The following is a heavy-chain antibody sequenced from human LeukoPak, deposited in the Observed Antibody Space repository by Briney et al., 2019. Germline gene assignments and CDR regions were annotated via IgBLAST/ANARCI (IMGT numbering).Heavy chain of an antibody. D-gene: IGHD3-22*01. Sequence: SETLSLTCTVSGGSISSYYWSWIRQPAGKGREWIGRIYTSGSTNYNPSLKSRVTMSVDTSKNQFSLKLSSVTAADTAVYYCARDVSYYDSSGYSVTILDYWGQGTLVTVSS. CDR3: ARDVSYYDSSGYSVTILDY. CDR2: IYTSGST. J-gene: IGHJ4*02. CDR1: GGSISSYY. V-gene: IGHV4-4*07.